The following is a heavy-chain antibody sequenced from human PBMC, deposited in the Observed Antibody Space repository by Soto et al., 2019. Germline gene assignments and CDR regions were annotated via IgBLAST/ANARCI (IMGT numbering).Heavy chain of an antibody. CDR3: TAMAGIDY. J-gene: IGHJ4*02. CDR2: IRTKTNNYAT. D-gene: IGHD6-19*01. Sequence: VGSLRLSCAASGFTFSGSGIHWVRQASGKGLEWVGRIRTKTNNYATAYAASVKGRFTISRDDSKNMAYLQMNSLKTEDTAVYYCTAMAGIDYWGQGTLVTV. CDR1: GFTFSGSG. V-gene: IGHV3-73*01.